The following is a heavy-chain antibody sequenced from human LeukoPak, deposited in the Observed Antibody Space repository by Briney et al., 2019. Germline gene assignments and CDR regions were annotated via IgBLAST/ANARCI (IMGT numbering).Heavy chain of an antibody. CDR3: ARSDSSNWYSRVYYFDY. CDR2: INPKSGGT. J-gene: IGHJ4*02. Sequence: VASVKVSCKASGYTFTGYYMQWVRQAPGQGLEWMGWINPKSGGTNYAQKFQGRVTMTRDTSISTAYMELSRLKSDDTAVYYCARSDSSNWYSRVYYFDYWGQGTLVTVSS. V-gene: IGHV1-2*02. CDR1: GYTFTGYY. D-gene: IGHD6-13*01.